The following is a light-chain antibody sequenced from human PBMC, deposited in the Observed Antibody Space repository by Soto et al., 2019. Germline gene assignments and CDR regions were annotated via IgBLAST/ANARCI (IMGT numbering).Light chain of an antibody. J-gene: IGKJ3*01. Sequence: DIQMTQSPSSLSASVGDRVTITCRASQGITNYLAWYQQKPGKVPKLLISAAYTMQSGVPPRFSGSGSGTDFTLTSGRLQPEDVATYYCQRYNSAPFCFGPGTRVDI. CDR3: QRYNSAPFC. V-gene: IGKV1-27*01. CDR1: QGITNY. CDR2: AAY.